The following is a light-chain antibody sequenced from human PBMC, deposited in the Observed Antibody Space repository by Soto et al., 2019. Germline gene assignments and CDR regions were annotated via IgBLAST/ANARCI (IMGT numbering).Light chain of an antibody. J-gene: IGKJ4*01. CDR2: GAS. V-gene: IGKV3-20*01. CDR3: QQYASSPLT. CDR1: QSVRSNY. Sequence: EIGLTQSPGTLSLSSGERATLSCRASQSVRSNYLAWYQQKPGQAPRLLIYGASSRATGIPDRFGGSGSGTDFTLTISRLEPEDFAVYYCQQYASSPLTLGGGTKVEIK.